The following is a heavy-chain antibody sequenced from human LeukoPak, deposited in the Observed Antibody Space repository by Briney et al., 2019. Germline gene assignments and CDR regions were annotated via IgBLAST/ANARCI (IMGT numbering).Heavy chain of an antibody. CDR1: GFTFDDYA. Sequence: PGRSLRLSCAASGFTFDDYAMHWVRQAPGKGLEWVSGISWNSGSIGYADSVKGRFTISRDNAKNSLYLQMNSLRAEDTAVYYCARVVYYDSSGYNVWGQGTLVTVSS. CDR3: ARVVYYDSSGYNV. J-gene: IGHJ4*02. CDR2: ISWNSGSI. D-gene: IGHD3-22*01. V-gene: IGHV3-9*01.